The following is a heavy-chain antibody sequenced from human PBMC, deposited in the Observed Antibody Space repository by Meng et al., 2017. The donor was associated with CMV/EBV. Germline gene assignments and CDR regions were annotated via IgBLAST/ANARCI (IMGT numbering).Heavy chain of an antibody. D-gene: IGHD1-26*01. CDR3: ARDGGWWELQT. CDR1: GFTFSSYG. V-gene: IGHV4-59*01. CDR2: IYYSGST. Sequence: ESLKISCAASGFTFSSYGMHWVRQAPGKGLEWIGYIYYSGSTNYNPSLKSRVTISVDTSKNQFSLKLSSVTAADTAVYYCARDGGWWELQTWGQGTLVTVSS. J-gene: IGHJ4*02.